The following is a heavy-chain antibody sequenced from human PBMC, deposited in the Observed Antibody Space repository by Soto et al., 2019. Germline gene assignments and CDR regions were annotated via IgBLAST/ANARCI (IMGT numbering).Heavy chain of an antibody. CDR1: GLTFSRSG. D-gene: IGHD6-19*01. V-gene: IGHV3-30*18. CDR2: ISYDGSQR. J-gene: IGHJ4*01. Sequence: QVQLVESGGGVIQPGRSLRLSCEASGLTFSRSGMHWVRQAPGKGLEWVAVISYDGSQRYYADSMKGRFAISRDNSKNTLYLQMNSLRLEDTAVYYCANQGGQWLPDKHWGHGTLVTVSS. CDR3: ANQGGQWLPDKH.